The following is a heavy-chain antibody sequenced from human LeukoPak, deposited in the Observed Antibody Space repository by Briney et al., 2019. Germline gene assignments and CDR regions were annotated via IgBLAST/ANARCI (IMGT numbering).Heavy chain of an antibody. V-gene: IGHV3-30*03. CDR2: ISHDGSYQ. CDR3: LPELGAKNYFDY. J-gene: IGHJ4*02. Sequence: GGSLRLSCAASGFTFSGHAMHWVRQAPGKGLELLAYISHDGSYQYHVDSVEGRFTVSRDNSKNTLYLQMNSLSAEDSAVYYCLPELGAKNYFDYWGQGTLVTVSS. CDR1: GFTFSGHA. D-gene: IGHD1-14*01.